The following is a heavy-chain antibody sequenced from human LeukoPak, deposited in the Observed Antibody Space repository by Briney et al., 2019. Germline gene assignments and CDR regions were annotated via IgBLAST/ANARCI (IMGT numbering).Heavy chain of an antibody. CDR3: ARIPYYDSSGYYVYYFDY. J-gene: IGHJ4*02. Sequence: ASETLSLTCTVSGGSISSSSYYLGWIRQPPGKGLEWIGSIYYSGSTYYNPSLKSRVTISVDTSKNQFSLKLSSVTAADTVVYYCARIPYYDSSGYYVYYFDYWGQGTLVTVSS. CDR1: GGSISSSSYY. V-gene: IGHV4-39*01. D-gene: IGHD3-22*01. CDR2: IYYSGST.